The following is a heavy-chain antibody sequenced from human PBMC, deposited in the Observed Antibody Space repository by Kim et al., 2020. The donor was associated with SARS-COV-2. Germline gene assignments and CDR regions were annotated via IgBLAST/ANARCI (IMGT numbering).Heavy chain of an antibody. J-gene: IGHJ6*01. CDR3: ARQTFIAYYYYGMDV. CDR2: IYYSGST. V-gene: IGHV4-39*01. CDR1: GGSISSSSYY. D-gene: IGHD3-16*02. Sequence: SETLSLTCTVSGGSISSSSYYWGWIRQPPGKGLEWIGSIYYSGSTYYNPSLKSRVTISVDTSKNQFSLKLSSVTAADTAVYYCARQTFIAYYYYGMDVWG.